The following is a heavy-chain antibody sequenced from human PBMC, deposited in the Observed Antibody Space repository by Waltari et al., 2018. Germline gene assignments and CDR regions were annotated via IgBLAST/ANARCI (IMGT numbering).Heavy chain of an antibody. J-gene: IGHJ5*02. Sequence: QVQLVQSGAEVKKPGASVKVSCKASGYTLTGYYMHWVRQAPGQGLEWMGWINPNSGGTNYAQKFQGRVTMTRDTSISTAYMELSRLRSDDTAVYYCARDPYSSSWYNWFDPWGQGTLVTVSS. CDR3: ARDPYSSSWYNWFDP. CDR2: INPNSGGT. CDR1: GYTLTGYY. D-gene: IGHD6-13*01. V-gene: IGHV1-2*02.